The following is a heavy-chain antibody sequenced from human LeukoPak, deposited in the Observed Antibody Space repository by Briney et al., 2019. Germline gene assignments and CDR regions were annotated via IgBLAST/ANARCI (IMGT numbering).Heavy chain of an antibody. CDR3: ARDSRYSDTSGYYYSHYYMDV. Sequence: PSETLSLTCTVSGGSINYYYWSWIRQPPGKGLEYIGYIYSSGSTNYNPSLKSRVTMSVDTSKNQFSLKLSSVTAADTAVYYCARDSRYSDTSGYYYSHYYMDVWGKGTPVTVSS. CDR1: GGSINYYY. CDR2: IYSSGST. D-gene: IGHD3-22*01. J-gene: IGHJ6*03. V-gene: IGHV4-59*01.